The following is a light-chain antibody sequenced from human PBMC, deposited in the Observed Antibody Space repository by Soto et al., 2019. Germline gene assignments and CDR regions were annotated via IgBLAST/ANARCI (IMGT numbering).Light chain of an antibody. CDR1: QDVSNY. J-gene: IGKJ2*01. CDR2: DAS. CDR3: HPYINLIP. V-gene: IGKV1-33*01. Sequence: EIEMTQTKSSLSASVGDRVTITCQASQDVSNYLNWYQQKLGKAPKLLIYDASNLETGVPSRFSGSGSGTYFSFTISSLQPEDFATYYCHPYINLIPFG.